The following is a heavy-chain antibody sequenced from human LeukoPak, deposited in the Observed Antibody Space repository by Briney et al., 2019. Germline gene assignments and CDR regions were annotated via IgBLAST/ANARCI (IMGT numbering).Heavy chain of an antibody. Sequence: GAPVKVSCKASGYTFTGYYLHWVRQAPGQGLEWMGWISPSSGGTNYAQKFQGWVTMTRDTSISTAYMELSRLRSDDTAVYYCARYSLYYYYGMDVWGQGTTVTVSS. CDR3: ARYSLYYYYGMDV. CDR1: GYTFTGYY. D-gene: IGHD5-18*01. V-gene: IGHV1-2*04. J-gene: IGHJ6*02. CDR2: ISPSSGGT.